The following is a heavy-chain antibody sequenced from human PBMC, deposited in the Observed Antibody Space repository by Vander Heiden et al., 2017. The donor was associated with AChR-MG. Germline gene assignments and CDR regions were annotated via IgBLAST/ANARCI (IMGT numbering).Heavy chain of an antibody. CDR1: GFRLDDYA. CDR2: IRWNSGTI. Sequence: EVQLVESGGGLVQPGRPLRLSCVASGFRLDDYAMHWIRKAPGKGLEWVSGIRWNSGTIGYADSVKGRFTSSRDNSKNSLYLQMNSLRPEDTAFYYCAKGRHGDRGEYYWYYYSMDVWGHGTTVPVSS. V-gene: IGHV3-9*01. CDR3: AKGRHGDRGEYYWYYYSMDV. D-gene: IGHD3-10*01. J-gene: IGHJ6*02.